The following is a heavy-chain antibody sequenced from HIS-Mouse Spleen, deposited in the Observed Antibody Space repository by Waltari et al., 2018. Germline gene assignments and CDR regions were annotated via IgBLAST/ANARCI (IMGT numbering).Heavy chain of an antibody. D-gene: IGHD6-13*01. CDR3: AREIPYSSSWYDWYFDL. CDR1: GGSISSSLYY. J-gene: IGHJ2*01. CDR2: IYYSGST. Sequence: QLQLQESGPGLVKPSETLSLTCTVSGGSISSSLYYCGWIRQPPGKGLEWIGSIYYSGSTYYNPSLKSRVTISVDTSKNQFSLKLSSVTAADTAVYYCAREIPYSSSWYDWYFDLWGRGTLVTVSS. V-gene: IGHV4-39*07.